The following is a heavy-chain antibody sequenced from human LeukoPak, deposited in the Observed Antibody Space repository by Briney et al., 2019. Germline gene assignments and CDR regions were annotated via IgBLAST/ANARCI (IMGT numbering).Heavy chain of an antibody. J-gene: IGHJ6*04. D-gene: IGHD6-13*01. CDR3: ARRQLGTMMEV. Sequence: SETLSLTCTVSSGSITSTFYYWVWIRQPPGKGLEWIGTMKYSDSGTSYYNPSLKSRVAISADTSKSQLSLKLSSVTAADTGVYYCARRQLGTMMEVWGKGTRSPSPQ. CDR2: MKYSDSGTS. V-gene: IGHV4-39*01. CDR1: SGSITSTFYY.